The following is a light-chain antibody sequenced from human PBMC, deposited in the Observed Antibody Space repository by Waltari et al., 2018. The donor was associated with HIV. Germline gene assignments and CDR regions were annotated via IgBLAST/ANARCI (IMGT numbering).Light chain of an antibody. V-gene: IGKV1-27*01. CDR2: DAS. Sequence: DIQMTQSPSSLSASVGDRVTITCRASQGISNFLAWYHQKPGKIPNLLIYDASNLEPGVSSRFSGSGSGTDFTLTISSLQPEDVGTYYCQKYNSAPWTFGQGTKVEIK. J-gene: IGKJ1*01. CDR1: QGISNF. CDR3: QKYNSAPWT.